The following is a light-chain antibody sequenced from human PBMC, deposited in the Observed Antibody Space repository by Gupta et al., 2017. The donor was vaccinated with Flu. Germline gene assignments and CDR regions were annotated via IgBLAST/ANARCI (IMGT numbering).Light chain of an antibody. CDR2: GAS. Sequence: TVMTQSPASLSVSPGERATLSCRASQAISSNLAWYQQRPGQAPRLLIHGASTRAPGIPSRFSGSGSGTEFTLTISGLESDDVAVYFCQEYYDWPPEWAFGQGTTVDIK. CDR3: QEYYDWPPEWA. J-gene: IGKJ1*01. CDR1: QAISSN. V-gene: IGKV3-15*01.